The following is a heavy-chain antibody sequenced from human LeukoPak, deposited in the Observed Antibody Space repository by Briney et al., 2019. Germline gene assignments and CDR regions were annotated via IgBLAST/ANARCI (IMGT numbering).Heavy chain of an antibody. CDR2: INSNEDTT. CDR3: VRDGFDY. V-gene: IGHV3-64*01. Sequence: GGSLRLSCAASGFIFTTYTMHWVRQAPWKGLEYVSAINSNEDTTYYTNSVKGSFNISRDNSQNTLYLQMGTLRAEDMAVYYCVRDGFDYWGKGTLVTVSS. J-gene: IGHJ4*02. CDR1: GFIFTTYT.